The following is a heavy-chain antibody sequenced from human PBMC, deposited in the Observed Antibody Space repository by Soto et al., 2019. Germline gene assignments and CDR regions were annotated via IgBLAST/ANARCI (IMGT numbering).Heavy chain of an antibody. V-gene: IGHV3-23*01. D-gene: IGHD6-13*01. Sequence: PGGSLRLSCAASGFTFSSYAMSWVRQAPGKGLEWVSAISGSGGSTYYADSVKGRFTISRDNSKNTLYLQMNSLRAEDTAVYYCASHGGYSSSWYDRRDNNWFDPWGQGTLVTVSS. CDR2: ISGSGGST. J-gene: IGHJ5*02. CDR1: GFTFSSYA. CDR3: ASHGGYSSSWYDRRDNNWFDP.